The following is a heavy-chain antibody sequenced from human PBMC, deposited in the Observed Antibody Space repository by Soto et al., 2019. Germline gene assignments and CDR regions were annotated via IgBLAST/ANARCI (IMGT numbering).Heavy chain of an antibody. CDR2: INPSGGST. CDR3: ARDESLDV. J-gene: IGHJ6*02. V-gene: IGHV1-46*01. CDR1: GYTFTRYS. Sequence: ASVQVSCTSSGYTFTRYSMHWVRQAPGQGLEWMGIINPSGGSTTYAQKFQDRVTMTRDTSTGTVYMEVSSLRSEDTAVYYCARDESLDVWGQGTTVTVSS. D-gene: IGHD3-10*01.